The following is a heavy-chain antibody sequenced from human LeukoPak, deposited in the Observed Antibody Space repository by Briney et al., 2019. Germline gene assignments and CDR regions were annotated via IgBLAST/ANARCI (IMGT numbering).Heavy chain of an antibody. D-gene: IGHD3-22*01. J-gene: IGHJ3*02. CDR1: GFTFDDYA. CDR2: ISWNSGSI. CDR3: AKNFDITMIVVVIPDDAFDI. V-gene: IGHV3-9*01. Sequence: GGSLRLSCAASGFTFDDYAMHWVRQAPGKGLEWVSGISWNSGSIGYADSVKGRFTISRDNAKNSLYLQMNSLRAEDTAVYYCAKNFDITMIVVVIPDDAFDIWGQGTMVTVSS.